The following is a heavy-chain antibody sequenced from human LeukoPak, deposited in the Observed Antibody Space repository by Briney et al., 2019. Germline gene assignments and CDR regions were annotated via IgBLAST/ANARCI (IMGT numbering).Heavy chain of an antibody. CDR2: IKSKTDGGTT. D-gene: IGHD3-22*01. CDR3: TTEAQYYYDSSGYFS. CDR1: GFTFSNAW. V-gene: IGHV3-15*01. J-gene: IGHJ4*02. Sequence: PGGSLRLSCAASGFTFSNAWMSWVRQAPGKGLEWVGRIKSKTDGGTTDYAAPVKGRFTISRDDSKNTLYLQMNSLKTEDTAVYYCTTEAQYYYDSSGYFSWGQGTLVTVSS.